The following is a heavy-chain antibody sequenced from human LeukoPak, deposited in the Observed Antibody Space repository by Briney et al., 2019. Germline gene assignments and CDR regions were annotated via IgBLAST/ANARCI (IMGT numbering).Heavy chain of an antibody. J-gene: IGHJ5*02. CDR3: AREGTAGTNLNWFDP. V-gene: IGHV4-4*02. CDR2: IYLTGDT. CDR1: GDSISNSHW. D-gene: IGHD1-1*01. Sequence: SGTLSLTCAVSGDSISNSHWWSWVRQPPGKGLEWIGVIYLTGDTDYNPSLKSRVTISIDKSKNQFSLKLTYVTAADTAVYYCAREGTAGTNLNWFDPWGQGTLVTVSS.